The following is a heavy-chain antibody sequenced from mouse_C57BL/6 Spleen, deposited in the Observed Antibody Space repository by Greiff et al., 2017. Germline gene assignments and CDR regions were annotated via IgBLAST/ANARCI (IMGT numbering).Heavy chain of an antibody. CDR3: ARQLQPLMDY. CDR2: IYPGDGDT. D-gene: IGHD3-1*01. V-gene: IGHV1-82*01. CDR1: GYAFSSSW. Sequence: VQVVESGPELVKPGASVKISCKASGYAFSSSWMNWVKQRPGKGLEWIGRIYPGDGDTNYNGKFKGKATLTADTSSSTAYMQLSSLTSEDSAVYFCARQLQPLMDYWGQGTSVTVSS. J-gene: IGHJ4*01.